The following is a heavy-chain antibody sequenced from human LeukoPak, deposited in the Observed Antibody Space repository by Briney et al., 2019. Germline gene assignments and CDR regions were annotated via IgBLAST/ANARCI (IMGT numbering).Heavy chain of an antibody. V-gene: IGHV5-51*01. D-gene: IGHD5-18*01. CDR3: ARLTEVERQLWWPADY. CDR1: GYSFTSYW. J-gene: IGHJ4*02. CDR2: IYPDDSDT. Sequence: GESLKISCKGSGYSFTSYWIGWGRQMPGKGLEWMGIIYPDDSDTRYSSSFQGQVTISADKSISTAYLQWSSLKASDTAMYYCARLTEVERQLWWPADYWGQGTLVTVSS.